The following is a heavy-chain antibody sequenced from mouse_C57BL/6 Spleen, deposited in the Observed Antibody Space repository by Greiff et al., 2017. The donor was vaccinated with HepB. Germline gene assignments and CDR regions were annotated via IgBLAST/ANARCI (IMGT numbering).Heavy chain of an antibody. CDR2: IYPGDGDT. Sequence: QVQLQRSGPELVKPGASVKISCKASGYAFSSSWMNWVKQRPGKGLEWIGRIYPGDGDTNYNGKFKGKATLTADKSSSTAYMQLSSLTSEDSAVYFCARESPYYYGRGYFDVWGTGTTVTVSS. CDR1: GYAFSSSW. J-gene: IGHJ1*03. V-gene: IGHV1-82*01. D-gene: IGHD1-1*01. CDR3: ARESPYYYGRGYFDV.